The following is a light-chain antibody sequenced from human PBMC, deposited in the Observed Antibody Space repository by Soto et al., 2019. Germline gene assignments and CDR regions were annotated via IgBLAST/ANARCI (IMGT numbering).Light chain of an antibody. CDR2: KDS. Sequence: SYELTQPPSVSVSPGQTARITCSGDALPKQYAYWYQQQPGQAPVLVIYKDSERPSGIPERFSGSSSGTTVTLTISGVQAEDEADYYCQSADSSGTGVFGGGTKLTVL. V-gene: IGLV3-25*03. CDR3: QSADSSGTGV. J-gene: IGLJ2*01. CDR1: ALPKQY.